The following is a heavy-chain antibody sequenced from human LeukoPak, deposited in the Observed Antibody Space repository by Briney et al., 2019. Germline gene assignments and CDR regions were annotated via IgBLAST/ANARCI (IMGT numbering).Heavy chain of an antibody. CDR3: ARFLRNYYYYYGMDV. V-gene: IGHV1-8*01. D-gene: IGHD2/OR15-2a*01. Sequence: ASVKVSCKASGYTFTSYDINWVRQATGQGLEWVGWMNPNSGNTGYTQKFQGRVTMTRNTSISTAYMELSSLRSEDTAVYYCARFLRNYYYYYGMDVWGQGTTVTVSS. CDR2: MNPNSGNT. J-gene: IGHJ6*02. CDR1: GYTFTSYD.